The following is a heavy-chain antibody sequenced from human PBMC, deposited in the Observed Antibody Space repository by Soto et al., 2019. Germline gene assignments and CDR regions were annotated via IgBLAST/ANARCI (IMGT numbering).Heavy chain of an antibody. D-gene: IGHD2-2*01. CDR3: ARSTYCTSTSCPLHY. V-gene: IGHV3-64*02. CDR1: GFTFSSYV. Sequence: SGGSLRLSCAASGFTFSSYVMRWVRQAPGKGLEYVSAISSDGGSTYYADSVKGRFIISRDNSKNTLYLQMGSLRAGDMAVYYCARSTYCTSTSCPLHYWGQGTLVT. J-gene: IGHJ4*02. CDR2: ISSDGGST.